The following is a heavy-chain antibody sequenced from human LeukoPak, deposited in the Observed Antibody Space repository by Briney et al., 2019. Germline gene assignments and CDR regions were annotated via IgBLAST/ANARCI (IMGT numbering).Heavy chain of an antibody. J-gene: IGHJ5*02. D-gene: IGHD6-13*01. CDR2: IIPIFGIA. CDR1: GGTFISYA. CDR3: ARIESGSSWYNWFDP. Sequence: SVKVSCKASGGTFISYAISWVRQAPGQGLEWMGGIIPIFGIANYAQKFQGRVTITADKSTSTAYMELSSLRSEDTAVYYCARIESGSSWYNWFDPWGQGTLVTVSS. V-gene: IGHV1-69*17.